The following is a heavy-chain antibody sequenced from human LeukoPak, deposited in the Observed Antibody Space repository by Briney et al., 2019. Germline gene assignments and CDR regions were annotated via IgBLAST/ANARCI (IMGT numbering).Heavy chain of an antibody. Sequence: SETLSLTGSVFGASIRSYYWSWIRQPPGKGLEWIGYFYYSGSTNYNPSLKSRVTISVDTSKNQFSLKLSSVTAADTAVYYCARDIDLGAFDIWGQGTMVTVSS. CDR2: FYYSGST. CDR1: GASIRSYY. D-gene: IGHD2-15*01. V-gene: IGHV4-59*01. J-gene: IGHJ3*02. CDR3: ARDIDLGAFDI.